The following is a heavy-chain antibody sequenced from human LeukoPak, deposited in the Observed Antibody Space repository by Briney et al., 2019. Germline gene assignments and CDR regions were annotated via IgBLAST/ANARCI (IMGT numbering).Heavy chain of an antibody. D-gene: IGHD6-13*01. V-gene: IGHV4-39*07. CDR2: IYYSGST. CDR3: ARDGFGQQLVNDAFDI. J-gene: IGHJ3*02. Sequence: PSETLSLTCTVSGGSISSSSYYWGWIRQPPGKGLEWIGSIYYSGSTYYNPSLKSRVTISVDTSKNQFSLKLSSVTAADTAVYYCARDGFGQQLVNDAFDIWGQGTMVTVSS. CDR1: GGSISSSSYY.